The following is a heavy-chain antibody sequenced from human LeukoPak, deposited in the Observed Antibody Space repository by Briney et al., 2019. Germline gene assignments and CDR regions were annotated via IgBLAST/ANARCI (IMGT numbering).Heavy chain of an antibody. CDR2: IIPILGIA. Sequence: SVKVSCKASGGTFSSYAISWVRQSPGQGLEWMGGIIPILGIANYAQKFQGRVTITADKSTSTAYMELSSLRSEDTAVYYCARVIVGATGYYFDYWGQGTLVTVSS. J-gene: IGHJ4*02. CDR3: ARVIVGATGYYFDY. CDR1: GGTFSSYA. V-gene: IGHV1-69*10. D-gene: IGHD1-26*01.